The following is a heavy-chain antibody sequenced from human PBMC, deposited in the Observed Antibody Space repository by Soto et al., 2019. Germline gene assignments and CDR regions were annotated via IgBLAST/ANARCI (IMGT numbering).Heavy chain of an antibody. J-gene: IGHJ4*02. Sequence: EVQLVESGGGLVKPGGSLRLSCAASGFTFSSYSMNWVRQAPGKGLEWVSSISSSSSYIYYADSVKSRFTISRDNAKNSLYLQMNSLRAEDTAVYYCARGLHCSGGSCVFDYWGQGTLVTVSS. D-gene: IGHD2-15*01. CDR3: ARGLHCSGGSCVFDY. V-gene: IGHV3-21*01. CDR1: GFTFSSYS. CDR2: ISSSSSYI.